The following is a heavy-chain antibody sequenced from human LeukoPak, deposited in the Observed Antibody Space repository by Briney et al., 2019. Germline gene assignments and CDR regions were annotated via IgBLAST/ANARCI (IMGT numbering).Heavy chain of an antibody. CDR2: INVDGSVK. CDR1: GFTFSNYW. V-gene: IGHV3-74*01. J-gene: IGHJ4*02. D-gene: IGHD4-23*01. Sequence: GGSLRLSCAASGFTFSNYWMHWVRHVPGKGLVWVSRINVDGSVKSYADSVKGRFTISRDNAKNTVSLQMNSLRAEDTAVYYCVRDLILVDTPGDDWGQGALVTVSS. CDR3: VRDLILVDTPGDD.